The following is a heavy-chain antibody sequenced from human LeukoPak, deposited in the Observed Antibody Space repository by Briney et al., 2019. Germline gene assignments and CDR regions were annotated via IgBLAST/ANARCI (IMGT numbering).Heavy chain of an antibody. CDR1: GYSITSNSDY. Sequence: PSETLSLTCTVSGYSITSNSDYWGWIRQSPGEGLEWIGAIHYSGNTFYNPSLKSRVTMSIDTSKNQFSLKLISVTAADTALYYCARHPGLDFWGQGILVTVSS. CDR3: ARHPGLDF. J-gene: IGHJ4*02. V-gene: IGHV4-39*01. CDR2: IHYSGNT.